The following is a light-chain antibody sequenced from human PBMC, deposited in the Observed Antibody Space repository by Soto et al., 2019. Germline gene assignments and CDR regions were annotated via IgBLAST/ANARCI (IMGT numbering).Light chain of an antibody. V-gene: IGKV3-11*01. CDR2: DVS. Sequence: EIVLTQSPVTLSLSPVERATLSCSSSQTVDNYLAWYQQKPGQAPRLLIYDVSNRATGIPARFSGSGSGTDLTLTISSLEPGDFAVYYCQQRNDWQVTFGQGTRLEIK. CDR3: QQRNDWQVT. CDR1: QTVDNY. J-gene: IGKJ5*01.